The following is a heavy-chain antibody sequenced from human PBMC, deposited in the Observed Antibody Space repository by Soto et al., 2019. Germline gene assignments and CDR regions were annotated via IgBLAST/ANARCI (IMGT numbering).Heavy chain of an antibody. D-gene: IGHD2-15*01. CDR1: GFSLDTSGMR. CDR2: IYWDDDK. Sequence: QITLKESGPTLVKPTQTLALTCTFSGFSLDTSGMRVGWIRQPPGKALEWLALIYWDDDKRYSPSLKSRLIITKDTSKNQVVLTMTNMDPVGTATYYCARPRGYDFDYWGQGTLVTVSS. V-gene: IGHV2-5*02. CDR3: ARPRGYDFDY. J-gene: IGHJ4*02.